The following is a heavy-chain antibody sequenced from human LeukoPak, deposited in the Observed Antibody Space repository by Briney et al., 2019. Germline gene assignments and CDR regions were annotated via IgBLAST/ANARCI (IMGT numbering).Heavy chain of an antibody. CDR2: IYYSGST. CDR3: AREVVGGRDY. CDR1: GGSISSSSYY. V-gene: IGHV4-39*07. D-gene: IGHD3-22*01. Sequence: PSETLSLTCTVSGGSISSSSYYWGWIRQPPGKGLEWIGSIYYSGSTYYNLSLKSRVTISVDTSKNQFSLKLSSVTAADTAVYYCAREVVGGRDYWGQGTLVTVST. J-gene: IGHJ4*02.